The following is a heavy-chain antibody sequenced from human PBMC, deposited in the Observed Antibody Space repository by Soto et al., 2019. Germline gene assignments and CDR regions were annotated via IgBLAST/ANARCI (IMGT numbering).Heavy chain of an antibody. Sequence: QSVTQACTSPWLSLPTRRMGVGWIRQPPGKALEWLALIYWNDDKRYSPSLRGRLTITKDTSKNQVVLAMTNMDPVDTATYYCAHHTITPATNWLDPWGLGTLVTVSS. CDR2: IYWNDDK. D-gene: IGHD1-20*01. CDR3: AHHTITPATNWLDP. CDR1: WLSLPTRRMG. J-gene: IGHJ5*02. V-gene: IGHV2-5*01.